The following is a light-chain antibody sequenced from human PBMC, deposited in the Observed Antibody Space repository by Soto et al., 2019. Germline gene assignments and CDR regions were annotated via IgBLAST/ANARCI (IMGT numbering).Light chain of an antibody. V-gene: IGKV1-5*03. CDR3: QQYNSYWT. CDR1: QSIRNW. CDR2: KAS. J-gene: IGKJ1*01. Sequence: DTQMTQSPSTLSASVGESVTITCRTCQSIRNWWGWYQQKPGKAPQLLIYKASSLVSGVPSRFSGCGSGIEFTLTSTSLQAVAFAAYYCQQYNSYWTFGQGTRVEIK.